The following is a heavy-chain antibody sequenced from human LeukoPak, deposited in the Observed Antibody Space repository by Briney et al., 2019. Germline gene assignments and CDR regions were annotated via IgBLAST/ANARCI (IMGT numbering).Heavy chain of an antibody. Sequence: PGGSLRLSCAASGFTFDDYAMHWVRQAPGKGLEWVSLISGDGGSTYYADSVKGRFTISRDNSKNSLYLQMDSLRTEDAALYCCRRSFDYWGQGTLVTVSS. CDR3: RRSFDY. J-gene: IGHJ4*02. CDR2: ISGDGGST. CDR1: GFTFDDYA. V-gene: IGHV3-43*02.